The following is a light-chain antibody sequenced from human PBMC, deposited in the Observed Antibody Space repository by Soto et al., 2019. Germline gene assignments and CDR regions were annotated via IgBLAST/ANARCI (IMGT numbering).Light chain of an antibody. V-gene: IGKV4-1*01. J-gene: IGKJ2*01. Sequence: DIVMTQSPDSLAVSLGERATINCKSSQSDLYSSNNKNNLAWYQQKPGQPPKLLIYWASTRESGVPDRFSGSGSGTDFTLTISSLQAEDVAVYYCQQYYSTPPYTFGQGTKLEIK. CDR3: QQYYSTPPYT. CDR1: QSDLYSSNNKNN. CDR2: WAS.